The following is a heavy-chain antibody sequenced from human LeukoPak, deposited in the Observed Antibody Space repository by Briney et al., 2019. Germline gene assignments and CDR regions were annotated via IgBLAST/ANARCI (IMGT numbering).Heavy chain of an antibody. V-gene: IGHV1-69*05. J-gene: IGHJ6*03. CDR2: IIPIFGTA. CDR1: GGTFSSYA. CDR3: ALGVLPGPYYMDV. Sequence: ASVKVSCKASGGTFSSYAISWVRQAPGQGLEWMGGIIPIFGTANYAQKFQGRVTITTDESTSTAYMELSSLRAEDTAVYYCALGVLPGPYYMDVWGKGTTVTVSS. D-gene: IGHD1-26*01.